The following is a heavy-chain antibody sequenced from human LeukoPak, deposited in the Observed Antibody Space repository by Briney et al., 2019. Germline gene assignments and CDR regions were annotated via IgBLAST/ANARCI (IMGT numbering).Heavy chain of an antibody. CDR2: VYRSGAT. Sequence: SETLSLTCTVSGDSFSSNNYWTWVRQPPGRGLEWIGEVYRSGATNYNPSLRSRVTVSLDKSKNQFSLRLNSVTAADTAIYYCARNAGYSDLNYWGQGVLVTVSS. J-gene: IGHJ4*02. V-gene: IGHV4-4*02. D-gene: IGHD3-22*01. CDR3: ARNAGYSDLNY. CDR1: GDSFSSNNY.